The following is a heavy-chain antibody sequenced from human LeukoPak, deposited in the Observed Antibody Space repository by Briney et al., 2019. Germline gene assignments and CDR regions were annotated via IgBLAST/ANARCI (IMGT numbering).Heavy chain of an antibody. D-gene: IGHD3-10*01. CDR2: ISGSGGST. CDR1: GFTFSSYA. V-gene: IGHV3-23*01. J-gene: IGHJ4*02. CDR3: AEAGSGSYYPQDY. Sequence: GGSLRLSCAASGFTFSSYAMSWVRQAPGKGLEWVSAISGSGGSTYYADSVKGRFTISRDNSKNTLYLQMNSLRAEDTAVYYCAEAGSGSYYPQDYWGQGTLVTVSS.